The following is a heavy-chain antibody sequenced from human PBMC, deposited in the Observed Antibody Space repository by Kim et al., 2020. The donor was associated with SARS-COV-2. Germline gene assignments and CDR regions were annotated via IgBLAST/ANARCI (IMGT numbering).Heavy chain of an antibody. CDR1: GFTFSSYA. CDR3: AKTTYSSSWYEVYWFDP. J-gene: IGHJ5*02. CDR2: ISGSGGST. D-gene: IGHD6-13*01. Sequence: GGSLRLSCAASGFTFSSYAMSWVRQAPGKGLEWVSAISGSGGSTYYADSVKGRFTISRDNSKNTLYLQMNSLRAEDTAVYYCAKTTYSSSWYEVYWFDPWGQGTLVTVSS. V-gene: IGHV3-23*01.